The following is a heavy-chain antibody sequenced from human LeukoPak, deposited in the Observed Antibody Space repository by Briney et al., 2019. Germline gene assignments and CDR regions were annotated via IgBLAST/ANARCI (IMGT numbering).Heavy chain of an antibody. Sequence: SETLSLTCTVSGGSISSGGYYWSWIRQHPGKVLEWIGYIYYSGSTYYNPSLKSRVTISVDTSKNQFSLKLSSVTAADTAVYYCARDSMAFWSGYYRGMDVWGQGTTVTVSS. CDR2: IYYSGST. J-gene: IGHJ6*02. V-gene: IGHV4-31*03. CDR3: ARDSMAFWSGYYRGMDV. CDR1: GGSISSGGYY. D-gene: IGHD3-3*01.